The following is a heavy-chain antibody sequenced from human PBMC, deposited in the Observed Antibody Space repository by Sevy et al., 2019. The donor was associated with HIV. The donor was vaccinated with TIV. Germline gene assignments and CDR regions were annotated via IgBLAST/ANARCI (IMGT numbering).Heavy chain of an antibody. D-gene: IGHD6-13*01. V-gene: IGHV1-2*02. CDR3: ARELMYSRCFDY. J-gene: IGHJ4*02. Sequence: ASVKVSCKASGYTFTGYYMHWVRQAPGQGLEWMGWINPNSGGTNYAKKFQGRVTMTRDTSISTAYMELSRLRSDDTAVYYCARELMYSRCFDYWGQGTLVTVSS. CDR2: INPNSGGT. CDR1: GYTFTGYY.